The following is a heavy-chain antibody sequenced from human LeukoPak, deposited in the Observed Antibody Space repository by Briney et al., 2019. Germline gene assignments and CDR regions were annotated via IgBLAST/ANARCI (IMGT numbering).Heavy chain of an antibody. J-gene: IGHJ6*02. CDR2: IYYSGST. Sequence: RTSETLSLTCTVSGGSISSYYWSWIRQPPGKGLEWIGYIYYSGSTNYNPSLKSRVTISVDTSKNQFSLKLSSVTAAGTAVYYCARGLGWLQKAYYYYGMDVWGQGTTVTVSS. V-gene: IGHV4-59*12. D-gene: IGHD5-24*01. CDR3: ARGLGWLQKAYYYYGMDV. CDR1: GGSISSYY.